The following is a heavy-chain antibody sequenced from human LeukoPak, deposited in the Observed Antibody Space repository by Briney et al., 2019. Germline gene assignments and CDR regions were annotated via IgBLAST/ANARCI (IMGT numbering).Heavy chain of an antibody. D-gene: IGHD2-2*01. CDR1: GGSFIGYY. CDR2: INHSGST. J-gene: IGHJ4*02. Sequence: NPSETLSLTCAVYGGSFIGYYWSWIRQPPGKGLEWIGEINHSGSTNYNPSLKSRVTISVDTSKNQFSLKLSSVTAADTAVYYCAGGGYCSSTSCYAGNLGFDYWGQGTLVTVSS. V-gene: IGHV4-34*01. CDR3: AGGGYCSSTSCYAGNLGFDY.